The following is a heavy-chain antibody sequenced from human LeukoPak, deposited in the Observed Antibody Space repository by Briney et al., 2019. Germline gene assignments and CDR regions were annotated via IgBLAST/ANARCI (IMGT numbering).Heavy chain of an antibody. J-gene: IGHJ4*02. V-gene: IGHV3-53*01. CDR3: TIDLMTGFSSGWHFAY. CDR1: GFTVSSTY. Sequence: GGSLRLTCAASGFTVSSTYMSCVRQAPGKGLEWVSLINGGEGPYYADSVKGRFTTSTDNSKNTLSLQMTSLRAEDTAVYYCTIDLMTGFSSGWHFAYWGQGTLVTVSS. CDR2: INGGEGP. D-gene: IGHD6-19*01.